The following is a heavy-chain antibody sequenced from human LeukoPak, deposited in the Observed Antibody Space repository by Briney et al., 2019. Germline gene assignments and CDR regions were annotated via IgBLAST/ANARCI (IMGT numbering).Heavy chain of an antibody. V-gene: IGHV1-8*01. J-gene: IGHJ5*02. CDR1: GYTFTSYD. CDR3: ARGIVVVPAAILDPYWFDP. D-gene: IGHD2-2*02. Sequence: ASVKVSCKASGYTFTSYDINWVRQATGQGLEWMGWMNPNSGNTGYVQKFQGRATMTRNTSINTAYMELSSLRSEDTAVYYCARGIVVVPAAILDPYWFDPWGQGTLVTVSS. CDR2: MNPNSGNT.